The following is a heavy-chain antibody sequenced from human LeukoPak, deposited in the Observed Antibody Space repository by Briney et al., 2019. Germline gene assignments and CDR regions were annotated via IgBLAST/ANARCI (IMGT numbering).Heavy chain of an antibody. CDR3: ASVLWSRGYYYYYYGMDV. CDR2: ISSSSSYI. J-gene: IGHJ6*02. D-gene: IGHD2/OR15-2a*01. V-gene: IGHV3-21*01. CDR1: GFTFSSYS. Sequence: GGSLRLSCAASGFTFSSYSMNWVRQAPGKGLEWVSSISSSSSYIYYADSVKGRFTISRDNAKNSLYLQMNSLRAEDTAVYYCASVLWSRGYYYYYYGMDVWGQGTTVTVSS.